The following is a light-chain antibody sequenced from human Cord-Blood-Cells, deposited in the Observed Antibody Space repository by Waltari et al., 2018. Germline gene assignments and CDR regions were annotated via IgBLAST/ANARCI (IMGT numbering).Light chain of an antibody. CDR2: EVS. V-gene: IGLV2-8*01. CDR1: SSDVGGYKY. Sequence: QSALTQPPSASGSPGQSVTISCTGTSSDVGGYKYVSWYQQHPGKAPKLMIYEVSKRPSGAPDRFSGSKSGNTASLTASGLQAEDEADYYCSSYAGTNNLVFGGATTLTVL. J-gene: IGLJ2*01. CDR3: SSYAGTNNLV.